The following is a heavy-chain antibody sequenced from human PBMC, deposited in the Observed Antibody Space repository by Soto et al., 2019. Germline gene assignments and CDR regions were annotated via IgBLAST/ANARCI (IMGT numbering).Heavy chain of an antibody. CDR1: GFTFSSYA. CDR2: ISGSGGST. D-gene: IGHD4-4*01. V-gene: IGHV3-23*01. Sequence: GGSLRLSCAASGFTFSSYAMSWVRQAPGKGLEWVSAISGSGGSTYYADSVKGRFTISRDNSKNTLYLQMNSLRAEDTAVYYCATNSNPFLNYYYGMDVWGQGTTVTVAS. J-gene: IGHJ6*02. CDR3: ATNSNPFLNYYYGMDV.